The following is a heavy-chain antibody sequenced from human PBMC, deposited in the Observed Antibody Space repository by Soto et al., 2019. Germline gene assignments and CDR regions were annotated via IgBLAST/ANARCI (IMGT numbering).Heavy chain of an antibody. D-gene: IGHD3-22*01. CDR3: AAARRTESPEYDSSGYVRGSWYFDL. Sequence: QVQLVQSGAEVKKPGASVKVSCKASGYTFTSYGISWVRQAPGQGLEWMGWISAYNGNTNYAQKLQGRVTMTTDTSTREAYMALRRLRTDDTAVDYCAAARRTESPEYDSSGYVRGSWYFDLWGRGTLVTVSS. V-gene: IGHV1-18*01. CDR1: GYTFTSYG. J-gene: IGHJ2*01. CDR2: ISAYNGNT.